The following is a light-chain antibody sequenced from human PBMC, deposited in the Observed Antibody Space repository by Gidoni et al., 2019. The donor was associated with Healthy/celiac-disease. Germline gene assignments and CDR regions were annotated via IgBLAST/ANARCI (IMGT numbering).Light chain of an antibody. CDR2: AAS. CDR3: QQSYSTPPT. Sequence: EIQMTQCPSSLSASVGDRVTITCRASQSISSYLNWYQQKPGKAPKLLIYAASSLQSGVPSRFSGSGSGTDFTLTISSLQPEDFATYYCQQSYSTPPTFGGGTKVEIK. J-gene: IGKJ4*01. CDR1: QSISSY. V-gene: IGKV1-39*01.